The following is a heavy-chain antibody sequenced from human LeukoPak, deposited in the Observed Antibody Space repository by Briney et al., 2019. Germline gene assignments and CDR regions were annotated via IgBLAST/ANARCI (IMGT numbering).Heavy chain of an antibody. CDR2: IYYSGST. CDR1: GGSISSGDYS. CDR3: ARVSYDFWSGTPPGFDY. V-gene: IGHV4-30-4*01. D-gene: IGHD3-3*01. J-gene: IGHJ4*02. Sequence: SETLSLTCTVSGGSISSGDYSWSWIRQPPGKGLEWIGYIYYSGSTYYNPSLKSRVTISVDTSKNQFSLKLSSVTAADTAVYYCARVSYDFWSGTPPGFDYWGQGTLVTVSS.